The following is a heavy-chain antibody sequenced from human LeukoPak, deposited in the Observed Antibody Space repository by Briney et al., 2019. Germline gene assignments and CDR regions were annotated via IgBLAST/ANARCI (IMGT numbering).Heavy chain of an antibody. CDR2: IYYSGST. V-gene: IGHV4-39*01. J-gene: IGHJ4*02. CDR1: GDSISSSSHY. Sequence: SETLSLTCTVSGDSISSSSHYWGWIRQPPGKGLEWIGSIYYSGSTYYNPSLKSRVTISVDTSKNQFSLKLSSVTAADTAVYSCASHDFWSGYPKFDYWGQGTLVTVSS. CDR3: ASHDFWSGYPKFDY. D-gene: IGHD3-3*01.